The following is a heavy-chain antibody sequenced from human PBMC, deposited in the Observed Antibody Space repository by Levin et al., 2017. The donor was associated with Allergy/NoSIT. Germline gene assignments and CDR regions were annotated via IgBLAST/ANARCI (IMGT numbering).Heavy chain of an antibody. Sequence: ASVKVSCKASGYTFTGYYMYWVRQAPGQGLEWMGWINPNSGGTNYAQKFQGRVTMTRDTSISTAYMELRSLRSDDTAVYYCAREIAAAATSYYYGMDVWGQGTTVTVFS. J-gene: IGHJ6*02. CDR3: AREIAAAATSYYYGMDV. CDR2: INPNSGGT. D-gene: IGHD6-13*01. V-gene: IGHV1-2*02. CDR1: GYTFTGYY.